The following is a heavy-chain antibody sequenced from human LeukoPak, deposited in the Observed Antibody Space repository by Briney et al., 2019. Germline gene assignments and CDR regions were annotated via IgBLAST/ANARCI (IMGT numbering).Heavy chain of an antibody. Sequence: PSQTLSLTCAVYGGSISSGGYSWSWIRQPPGKGLEWIGYIYHSGSTYYNPSLKSRVTISVDTSKNQFSLKLSSVTAADTAVYYCASQGSSWYVYWGQGTLVTVSS. V-gene: IGHV4-30-2*03. CDR3: ASQGSSWYVY. CDR1: GGSISSGGYS. CDR2: IYHSGST. J-gene: IGHJ4*02. D-gene: IGHD6-13*01.